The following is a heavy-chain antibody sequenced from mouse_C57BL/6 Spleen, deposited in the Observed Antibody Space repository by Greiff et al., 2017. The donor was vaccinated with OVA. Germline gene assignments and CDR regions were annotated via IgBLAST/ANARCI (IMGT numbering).Heavy chain of an antibody. V-gene: IGHV1-54*01. J-gene: IGHJ1*03. CDR1: GYAFTNYL. CDR2: INPGSGGT. CDR3: ARSPITTVVATRYFDV. D-gene: IGHD1-1*01. Sequence: QVQLQQSGAELVRPGTSVKVSCKASGYAFTNYLIEWVKQRPGQGLEWIGVINPGSGGTNYNEKFKGKATLTADKSSSTAYMQLTSLTSEDSAVYFCARSPITTVVATRYFDVWGTGTTVTVSS.